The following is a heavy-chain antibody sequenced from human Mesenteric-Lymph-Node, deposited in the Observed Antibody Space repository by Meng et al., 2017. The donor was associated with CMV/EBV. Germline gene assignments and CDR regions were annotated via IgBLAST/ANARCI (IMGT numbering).Heavy chain of an antibody. CDR1: GFTFNNAW. CDR2: IKGKTDGEAT. J-gene: IGHJ4*02. D-gene: IGHD6-13*01. CDR3: TTAWYCSPNTCQYFDS. V-gene: IGHV3-15*01. Sequence: GESLKISCGASGFTFNNAWMTWVRQAPGKGLEWVGRIKGKTDGEATDYAAPVKDRFFISRDDSKSTLYLEMYNLKTEDTAVYYCTTAWYCSPNTCQYFDSWGQGTRVTVSS.